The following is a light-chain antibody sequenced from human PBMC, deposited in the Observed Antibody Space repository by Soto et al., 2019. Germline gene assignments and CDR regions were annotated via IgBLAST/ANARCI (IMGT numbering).Light chain of an antibody. CDR1: QSVLFTSNNKNF. V-gene: IGKV4-1*01. CDR3: QPYDKTPT. CDR2: WAS. Sequence: VLSPSPVSPAVFLPPRSTITCKSSQSVLFTSNNKNFLAWYQHKAGQPPKLIVNWASSREVGVPDRFSGSGSGTHFTLTISSLQAEDVAMYYCQPYDKTPTLCRGTMV. J-gene: IGKJ1*01.